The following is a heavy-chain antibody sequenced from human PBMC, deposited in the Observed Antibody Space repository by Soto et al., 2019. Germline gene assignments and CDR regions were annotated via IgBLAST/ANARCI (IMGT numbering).Heavy chain of an antibody. CDR2: MNPINGAA. CDR3: GRGPSPRAPAGGTPYYYAMDV. V-gene: IGHV1-8*02. Sequence: ASVKVSCKASGYDFTDYDINWVRQASGQGLEWMGWMNPINGAAGSARRFQGRVSMTRNTATGTAYLELTSLRSDDTAVYYCGRGPSPRAPAGGTPYYYAMDVWGQGTTVTVSS. D-gene: IGHD6-13*01. J-gene: IGHJ6*02. CDR1: GYDFTDYD.